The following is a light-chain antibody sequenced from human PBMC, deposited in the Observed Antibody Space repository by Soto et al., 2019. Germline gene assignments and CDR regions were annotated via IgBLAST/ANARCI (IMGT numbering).Light chain of an antibody. Sequence: LTQPRSVSGSPGQSVAISCTGTSIDVGGYNYVSWYQQHPGKAPKVMIYDVSKRPSGVPDRFSGSKSGNTASLTISGLQAEDEADYYCCSYAGGPYVFGTGTKVTVL. CDR1: SIDVGGYNY. CDR2: DVS. CDR3: CSYAGGPYV. V-gene: IGLV2-11*01. J-gene: IGLJ1*01.